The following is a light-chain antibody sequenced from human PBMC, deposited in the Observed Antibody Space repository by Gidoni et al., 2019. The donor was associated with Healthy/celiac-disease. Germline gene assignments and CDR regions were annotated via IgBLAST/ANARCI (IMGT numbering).Light chain of an antibody. CDR2: AAS. V-gene: IGKV1-39*01. J-gene: IGKJ4*01. CDR1: QSISSY. Sequence: DIQMTQSPSSLSAAVGYRVTITCRASQSISSYLHWYQQKPGKAPKLLIYAASSLQSGVPSRFSGSGSGTDFTRTSSSLQPEDFATYFCQQSYSTPSTFXGXTRVEIK. CDR3: QQSYSTPST.